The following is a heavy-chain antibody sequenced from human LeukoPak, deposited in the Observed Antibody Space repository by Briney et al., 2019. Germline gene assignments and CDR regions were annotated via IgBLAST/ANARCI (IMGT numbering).Heavy chain of an antibody. V-gene: IGHV4-59*01. CDR2: VHDSGST. J-gene: IGHJ5*01. CDR1: GGSFSSYY. CDR3: ARGTGSYWFDS. D-gene: IGHD3-10*01. Sequence: SETLSLTCTVSGGSFSSYYWTWIRQPPGKGLEWIGYVHDSGSTNSSPSLKRRVTISLDTSKNQFYLKLNSVTAADSAVYYCARGTGSYWFDSWGQGTPVTVSS.